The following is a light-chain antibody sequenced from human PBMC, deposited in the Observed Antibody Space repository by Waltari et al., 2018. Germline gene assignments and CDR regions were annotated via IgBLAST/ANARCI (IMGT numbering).Light chain of an antibody. J-gene: IGLJ2*01. Sequence: QSALTQPASVSGSPGQSITISCTGTSSDVGGYNYVSWYQQHPGKAPKLMIYDVSNRPSGVSKRFSGSKSGTTASLTISGLQAEDAADYYCSSYTSSSLRVFGGGTKLTVL. CDR3: SSYTSSSLRV. CDR2: DVS. V-gene: IGLV2-14*03. CDR1: SSDVGGYNY.